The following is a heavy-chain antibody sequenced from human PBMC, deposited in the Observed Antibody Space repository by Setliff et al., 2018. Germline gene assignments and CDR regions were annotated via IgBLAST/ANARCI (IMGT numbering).Heavy chain of an antibody. D-gene: IGHD2-15*01. CDR2: ISRDSLHI. CDR1: GFTFGTYT. CDR3: ARSENCYATHCSPYDY. Sequence: KPGGSLRLSCVGSGFTFGTYTMNWIRQAPGKGLEWVSSISRDSLHIYYADSLKGRFTISRDNAEDSLYLQMNSLRAEDTAVYFCARSENCYATHCSPYDYWGQGALVTVSS. V-gene: IGHV3-21*01. J-gene: IGHJ4*02.